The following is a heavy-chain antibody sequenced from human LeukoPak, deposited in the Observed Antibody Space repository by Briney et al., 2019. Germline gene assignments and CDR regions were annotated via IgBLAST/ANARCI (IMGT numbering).Heavy chain of an antibody. CDR1: GGSFSGYY. Sequence: SETLSLTCAVYGGSFSGYYWSWIRQHPGKGLEWIGYIYNSGSTYYNPSLKSRVTISVDTSKNQFSLNLNSATAADTAVYYCARGAFGGITFDYWGQGTLVTVSS. D-gene: IGHD3-16*01. J-gene: IGHJ4*02. CDR3: ARGAFGGITFDY. CDR2: IYNSGST. V-gene: IGHV4-31*11.